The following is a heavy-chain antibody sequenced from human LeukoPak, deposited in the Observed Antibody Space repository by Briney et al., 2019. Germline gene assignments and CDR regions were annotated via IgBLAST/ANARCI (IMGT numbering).Heavy chain of an antibody. CDR1: GGTFSSYA. D-gene: IGHD1-26*01. J-gene: IGHJ4*02. V-gene: IGHV1-69*04. CDR3: ATLNKGPPPLKYSGSYRDY. Sequence: GSSVKVSCKASGGTFSSYAISWVRQAPGQGLEWMGRIIPILGIANYAQKFQGRVTITADKSTSTAYMELSSLRSEDTAVYYCATLNKGPPPLKYSGSYRDYWGQGTLVTVSS. CDR2: IIPILGIA.